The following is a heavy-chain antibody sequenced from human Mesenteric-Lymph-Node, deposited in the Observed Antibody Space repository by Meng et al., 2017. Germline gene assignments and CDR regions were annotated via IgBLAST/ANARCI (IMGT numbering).Heavy chain of an antibody. CDR2: IYYSGST. D-gene: IGHD3-10*01. J-gene: IGHJ6*02. CDR1: GGPISSSSYY. CDR3: ARVGVNYGSVYGMDV. Sequence: SETLSSTGTVPGGPISSSSYYWGWIRQPPGKGLEWIGSIYYSGSTYYNPSLKSRVTISVDTSKNQFSLKLSSVTAADTAVYYCARVGVNYGSVYGMDVWGQGTTVTVSS. V-gene: IGHV4-39*07.